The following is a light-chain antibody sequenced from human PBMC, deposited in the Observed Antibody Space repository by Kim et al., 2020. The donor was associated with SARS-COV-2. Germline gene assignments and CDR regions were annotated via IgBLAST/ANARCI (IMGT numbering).Light chain of an antibody. CDR3: LLTYSGIRL. CDR2: DIN. Sequence: QAVVTQEPSLTVSPGGTVTLTCGSSAGAVTSGHYPSWFQQKPGQAPRTLIYDINNRNAWTPARFSGSLPGGKAALTLSGAQPEDEADYFCLLTYSGIRLFGGGTQLTVL. CDR1: AGAVTSGHY. J-gene: IGLJ2*01. V-gene: IGLV7-46*01.